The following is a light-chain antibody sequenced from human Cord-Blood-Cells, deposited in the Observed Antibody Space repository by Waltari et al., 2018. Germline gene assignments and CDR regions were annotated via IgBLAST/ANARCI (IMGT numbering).Light chain of an antibody. CDR2: DVS. J-gene: IGLJ3*02. CDR1: SSDVGGYNY. CDR3: SSYTSSSTLGV. Sequence: QSALTQPASVSGSPGQSITISCTGTSSDVGGYNYVSWYQQHPGKAPKLMIYDVSNRPAGVPNRFSGAKSGNTASLPISGLQAEDEAYYYCSSYTSSSTLGVFGGGTKLTVL. V-gene: IGLV2-14*03.